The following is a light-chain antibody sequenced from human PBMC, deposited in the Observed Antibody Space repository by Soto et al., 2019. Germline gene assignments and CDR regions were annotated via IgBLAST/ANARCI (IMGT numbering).Light chain of an antibody. CDR1: SSNIGSNT. CDR3: AAWDDSLNGWV. CDR2: SNN. Sequence: QAVVTQPPSASGTPGQRVTISCSGSSSNIGSNTVNWYQQLPGTAPKLLIYSNNQRPSGVPDRFSGSKSGTLASLAISGLQSEDEADYYCAAWDDSLNGWVFGGGTKLTVL. J-gene: IGLJ3*02. V-gene: IGLV1-44*01.